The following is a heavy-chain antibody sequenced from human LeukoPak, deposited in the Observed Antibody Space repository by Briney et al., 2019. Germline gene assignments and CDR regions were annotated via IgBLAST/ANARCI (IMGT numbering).Heavy chain of an antibody. Sequence: GSLRLSCAASGFTFSSYWMSWVRQAPGKGLEWVANIKQDGSEKYYVDSVKGRFTISRDNSKNTLYLQMNSLRAEDTAVYYCARGYPDYYGSGSYVFRSFDYWGQGTLVTVSS. CDR1: GFTFSSYW. CDR3: ARGYPDYYGSGSYVFRSFDY. D-gene: IGHD3-10*01. CDR2: IKQDGSEK. J-gene: IGHJ4*02. V-gene: IGHV3-7*01.